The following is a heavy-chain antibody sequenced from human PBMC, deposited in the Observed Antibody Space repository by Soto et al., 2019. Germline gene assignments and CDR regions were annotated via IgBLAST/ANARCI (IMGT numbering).Heavy chain of an antibody. CDR1: GYTFTSYY. CDR3: ARVKTYYGSVSYCMDV. J-gene: IGHJ6*03. CDR2: TNPSGGST. Sequence: ASVKVSCKASGYTFTSYYMHWVRQAPGQGFEWMGITNPSGGSTSYAQKFQGRVTMTRDTSTSTVYMELSSLRSEDTAVYYCARVKTYYGSVSYCMDVWGKGTTVTVSS. V-gene: IGHV1-46*03. D-gene: IGHD3-10*01.